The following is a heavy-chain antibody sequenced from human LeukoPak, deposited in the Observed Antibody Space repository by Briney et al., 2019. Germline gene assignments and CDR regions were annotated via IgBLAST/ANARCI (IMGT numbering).Heavy chain of an antibody. CDR2: IKQDGSEK. CDR1: GFSFSRYW. V-gene: IGHV3-7*01. J-gene: IGHJ3*02. Sequence: GGSLRLSCAASGFSFSRYWMSWVRQAPGKGLEWVANIKQDGSEKNYVESVKGRFTISRDNAKNSLYLQTNSLRAEDTAVYYCAMFMDSTVTTILNAFDIWGQGTMVTVSS. CDR3: AMFMDSTVTTILNAFDI. D-gene: IGHD4-17*01.